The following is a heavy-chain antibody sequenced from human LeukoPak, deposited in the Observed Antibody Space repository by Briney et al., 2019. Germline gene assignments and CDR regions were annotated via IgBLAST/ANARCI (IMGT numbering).Heavy chain of an antibody. CDR2: IYTSGTT. Sequence: SETLSLTCNVSGGSISSGSYYWSWIRQPAGKGLEWIGRIYTSGTTNYNPSLKSRVTISVDTSKNQFSLKLKSVTAADTAVYYCARGVVAAPQTFDYWGQGTLVAVSS. CDR1: GGSISSGSYY. D-gene: IGHD2-15*01. V-gene: IGHV4-61*02. CDR3: ARGVVAAPQTFDY. J-gene: IGHJ4*02.